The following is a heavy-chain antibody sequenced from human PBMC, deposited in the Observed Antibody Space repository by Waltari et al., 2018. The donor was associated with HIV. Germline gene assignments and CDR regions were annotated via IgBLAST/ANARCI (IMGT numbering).Heavy chain of an antibody. J-gene: IGHJ4*02. CDR2: IRSKTDGGTA. D-gene: IGHD3-10*01. CDR1: GLSFDKAW. V-gene: IGHV3-15*01. Sequence: EVQLVESGGDLVKPGGCLRLSCAGSGLSFDKAWIPWVRQAPGKGLEWVGRIRSKTDGGTADYAAVVKGRFTISRDDSGNTLYLQMSSLEVEDTAVYYCTTEEGYASGTFLDYWGQGTLVTVSS. CDR3: TTEEGYASGTFLDY.